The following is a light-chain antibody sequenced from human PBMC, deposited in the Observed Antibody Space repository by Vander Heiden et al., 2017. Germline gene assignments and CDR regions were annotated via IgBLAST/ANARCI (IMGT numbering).Light chain of an antibody. CDR3: QQSYSTSVT. CDR1: QSIGRY. Sequence: QMTQPPSSLSASVGDRVSITCRASQSIGRYLNWYRQKPGKAPKLLIYAASNLQSGVPSRFSGSGSGTEFTLTISSLQPEDFATYYCQQSYSTSVTFGGGTMVEIK. V-gene: IGKV1-39*01. J-gene: IGKJ4*01. CDR2: AAS.